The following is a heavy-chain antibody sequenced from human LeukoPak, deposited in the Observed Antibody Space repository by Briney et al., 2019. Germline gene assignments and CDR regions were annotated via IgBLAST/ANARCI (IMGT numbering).Heavy chain of an antibody. J-gene: IGHJ4*02. V-gene: IGHV3-74*01. Sequence: GGSLRLSCAASGXTFSGYWMHWVRQAPGKGLVWVSRINSDGSSTTYADSVKGRFTISRDNAKNTLYLQMNSLRAEDTAVYYCARGPYSAVLDYWGLGTQVTVSS. CDR3: ARGPYSAVLDY. CDR2: INSDGSST. CDR1: GXTFSGYW. D-gene: IGHD2-21*01.